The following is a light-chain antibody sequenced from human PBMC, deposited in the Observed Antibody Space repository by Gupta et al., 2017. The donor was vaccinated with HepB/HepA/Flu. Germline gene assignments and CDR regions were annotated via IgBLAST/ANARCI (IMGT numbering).Light chain of an antibody. CDR1: SFNIGNNA. V-gene: IGLV1-44*01. CDR3: AAWDDSLNGNYV. J-gene: IGLJ1*01. Sequence: QSVLTQPPSASGTPGQRVPISCSGRSFNIGNNAVNWYQQLPGTAPKLLIYSNNQRPSGVPDRFSGSKSGTSASLAISGLQSEDEADYYCAAWDDSLNGNYVFGTGTKVTVL. CDR2: SNN.